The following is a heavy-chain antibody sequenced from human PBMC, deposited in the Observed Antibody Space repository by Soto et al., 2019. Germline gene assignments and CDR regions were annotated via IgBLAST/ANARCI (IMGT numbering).Heavy chain of an antibody. J-gene: IGHJ5*02. Sequence: GASVKVSCKASGGTFSSYAISWVRQAPGQGLEWMGWINPNSGGTNYAQKFQGWVTMTRDTSISTAYMELSRLRSDDTAVYYCAREGGYCSGGSCYSRRWFDPWGQGTLVTVSS. D-gene: IGHD2-15*01. CDR1: GGTFSSYA. V-gene: IGHV1-2*04. CDR3: AREGGYCSGGSCYSRRWFDP. CDR2: INPNSGGT.